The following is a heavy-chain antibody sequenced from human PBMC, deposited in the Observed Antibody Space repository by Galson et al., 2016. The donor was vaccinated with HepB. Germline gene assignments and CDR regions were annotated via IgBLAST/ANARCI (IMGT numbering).Heavy chain of an antibody. D-gene: IGHD3-22*01. CDR1: GFTFTSYW. V-gene: IGHV5-51*01. J-gene: IGHJ6*02. Sequence: QSGAEVKKPGESLKISCKGSGFTFTSYWIGWVRQMPGKGLEWMGIIYPGNSDTRYSPSFQGQVTMSADKSSSAAYLQWSSLKASDTAMYYCARLPPGAPMMYYSGMDVWGQGTTVTVSS. CDR3: ARLPPGAPMMYYSGMDV. CDR2: IYPGNSDT.